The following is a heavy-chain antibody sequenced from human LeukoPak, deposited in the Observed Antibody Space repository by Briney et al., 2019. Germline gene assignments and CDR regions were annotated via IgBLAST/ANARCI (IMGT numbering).Heavy chain of an antibody. CDR2: ISSSSSYI. V-gene: IGHV3-21*01. CDR1: GFTFSSYS. Sequence: PGASLRLSCAASGFTFSSYSMNWVRQPPGKGLEWVSSISSSSSYIYYADSVKGRFTISRDNAKNSLYLQMNSLRAEDTAVYYCARDDNWNDVGSDYWGQGTLVTVSS. D-gene: IGHD1-1*01. CDR3: ARDDNWNDVGSDY. J-gene: IGHJ4*02.